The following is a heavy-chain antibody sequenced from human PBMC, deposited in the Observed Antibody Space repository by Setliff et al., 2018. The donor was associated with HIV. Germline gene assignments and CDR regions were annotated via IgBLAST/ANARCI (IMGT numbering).Heavy chain of an antibody. Sequence: PSETLSLTCTVSGGSISSSSYYWGWIRQPPGKGLEWIGSIYYSGSTYYNPSLKSRVTISVDTSKNQFSLKLTSMTAADTAVYYCARGRGYSYGYFDYRGQGTLVTVSS. CDR1: GGSISSSSYY. J-gene: IGHJ4*02. V-gene: IGHV4-39*07. CDR3: ARGRGYSYGYFDY. D-gene: IGHD5-18*01. CDR2: IYYSGST.